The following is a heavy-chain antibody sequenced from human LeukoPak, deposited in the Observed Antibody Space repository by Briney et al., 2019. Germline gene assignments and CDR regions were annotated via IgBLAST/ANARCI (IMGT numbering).Heavy chain of an antibody. CDR1: GGSITSNSYY. D-gene: IGHD3-22*01. J-gene: IGHJ4*02. CDR3: ARDGGSSGYYYVH. V-gene: IGHV4-61*02. Sequence: SETLSLTCTVSGGSITSNSYYWGWIRQPAGRGLEWIGRISTSGTTNYNPSLKSRVTMSLDTSKNQFSLKLTSVTAADTAMYYCARDGGSSGYYYVHWGQGTLVTVSS. CDR2: ISTSGTT.